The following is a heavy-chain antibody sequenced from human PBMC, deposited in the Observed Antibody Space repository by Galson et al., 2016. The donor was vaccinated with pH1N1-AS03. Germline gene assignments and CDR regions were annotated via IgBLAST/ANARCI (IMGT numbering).Heavy chain of an antibody. V-gene: IGHV3-66*01. CDR3: VRDCRWGGNSGY. D-gene: IGHD4-23*01. J-gene: IGHJ4*02. CDR2: IYSGGTT. Sequence: SLRLSCAASGFTVSSSHMNWVRQAPGKGLEWVSIIYSGGTTYCADSVKGRFIVSRDNSKNTLYLQMNSLRAEDTAVYYCVRDCRWGGNSGYWGQGTLVAVSA. CDR1: GFTVSSSH.